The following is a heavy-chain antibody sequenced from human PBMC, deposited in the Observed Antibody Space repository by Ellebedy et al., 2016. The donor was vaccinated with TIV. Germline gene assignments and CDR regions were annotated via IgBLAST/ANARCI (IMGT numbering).Heavy chain of an antibody. Sequence: ASVKVSXKASGYRLSRYYIHWMRQAPGRGLEWTGVIDPSNGGTSYSQKFQGRLLVTTDTSTSTVYMDLSSLRFDDTAMYYCARYHSSGDDYWGQGTLVTVSS. D-gene: IGHD3-22*01. CDR1: GYRLSRYY. V-gene: IGHV1-46*01. CDR2: IDPSNGGT. J-gene: IGHJ4*02. CDR3: ARYHSSGDDY.